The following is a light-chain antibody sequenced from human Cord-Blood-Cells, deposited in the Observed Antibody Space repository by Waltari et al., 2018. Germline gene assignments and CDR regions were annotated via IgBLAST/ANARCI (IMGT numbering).Light chain of an antibody. CDR2: GAS. CDR1: QSVSSN. CDR3: QQYNNWPYT. J-gene: IGKJ2*01. Sequence: EIVMTQSPATLSVSPGERATLSCRASQSVSSNLAWYQQKPGQAPRLLFYGASTRATGIPARFSGSGSGTEFTLTISSLQSEDFAVYYCQQYNNWPYTFGQGTKQEIK. V-gene: IGKV3D-15*01.